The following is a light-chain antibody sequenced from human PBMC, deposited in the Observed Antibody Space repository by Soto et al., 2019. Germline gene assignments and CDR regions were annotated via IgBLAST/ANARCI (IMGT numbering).Light chain of an antibody. Sequence: EIMMTQSPATLSVSPGERATLSCRASQSVSSNLAWYQQKPGQAPRLLIYGASTRATGIPARFSGSGSGTEFTLTISSLQSEDFAVYYCQQYNNWPPGKYTFGQGTKLESK. CDR1: QSVSSN. CDR2: GAS. J-gene: IGKJ2*01. V-gene: IGKV3-15*01. CDR3: QQYNNWPPGKYT.